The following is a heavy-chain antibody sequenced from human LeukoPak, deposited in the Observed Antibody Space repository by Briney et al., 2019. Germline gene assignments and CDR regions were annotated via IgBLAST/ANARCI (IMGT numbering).Heavy chain of an antibody. Sequence: SQTLSLTCAISGDSVSSNSAAWNWIRQSPSRGLEGLGRTYYRSKWFNDYAVSVKSRINITPDTSKRQFSLQLNSVTPEDTAVYYCTRGVRYFDLWGRGTLVTVSS. J-gene: IGHJ2*01. CDR2: TYYRSKWFN. CDR3: TRGVRYFDL. V-gene: IGHV6-1*01. CDR1: GDSVSSNSAA.